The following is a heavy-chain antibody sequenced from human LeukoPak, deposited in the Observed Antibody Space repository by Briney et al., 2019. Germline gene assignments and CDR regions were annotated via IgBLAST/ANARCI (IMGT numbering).Heavy chain of an antibody. D-gene: IGHD1-14*01. CDR1: GGSISSYY. V-gene: IGHV4-59*01. CDR3: ARGNHPTNDAFDI. CDR2: IYYSGST. J-gene: IGHJ3*02. Sequence: SETLSLTCTVSGGSISSYYRSWIRQPPGKGLEWIGYIYYSGSTNYNPSLKSRVTISVDTSKNQFSLKLSSVTAADTAVYYCARGNHPTNDAFDIWGQGTMVTVSS.